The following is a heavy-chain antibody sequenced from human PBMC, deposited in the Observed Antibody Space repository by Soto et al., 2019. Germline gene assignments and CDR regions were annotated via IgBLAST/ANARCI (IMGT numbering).Heavy chain of an antibody. CDR2: ISAYNGNT. CDR1: GYTFTSYG. J-gene: IGHJ4*02. CDR3: ARDRPSPNYDFWSGYSYYFDY. Sequence: ASVKVSCKASGYTFTSYGISWVRQAPGQGLEWMGWISAYNGNTNYAQKLQGRVTMTTDTSTSTAYMELRSLRSDDTAVYYCARDRPSPNYDFWSGYSYYFDYWGQGTLVTVSS. V-gene: IGHV1-18*01. D-gene: IGHD3-3*01.